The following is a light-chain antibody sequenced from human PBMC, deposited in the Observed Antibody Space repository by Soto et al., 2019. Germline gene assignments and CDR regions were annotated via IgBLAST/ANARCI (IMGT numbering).Light chain of an antibody. V-gene: IGLV1-40*01. CDR3: SSSTDTNTFVL. CDR1: GSNIGAGFD. Sequence: QSVLTQPPSVSGAPGQRVTISCTGSGSNIGAGFDVHWYQQLPRTSPKLLVYGNSNRPSGVPDRFSGSKSGTSASLAITGLQAEDEADYYCSSSTDTNTFVLFGGGTKVTVL. J-gene: IGLJ2*01. CDR2: GNS.